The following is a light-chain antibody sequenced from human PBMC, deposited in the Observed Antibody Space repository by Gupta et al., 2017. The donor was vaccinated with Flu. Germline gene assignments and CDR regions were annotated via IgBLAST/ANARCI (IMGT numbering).Light chain of an antibody. V-gene: IGKV1D-12*01. CDR1: QNITTW. Sequence: DIQMTQSPSSVSASVGDRVTITCRASQNITTWFAWYQQNPGKAPKLLIYAASSLQSGVPSRFSGSGSGTDFTLTINSLQPEDFATYYCQQADSFPHTFGQGTKLEIK. J-gene: IGKJ2*01. CDR2: AAS. CDR3: QQADSFPHT.